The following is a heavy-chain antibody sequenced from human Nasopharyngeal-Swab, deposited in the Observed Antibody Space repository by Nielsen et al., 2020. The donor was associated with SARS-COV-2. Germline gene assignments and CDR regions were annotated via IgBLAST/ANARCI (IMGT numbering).Heavy chain of an antibody. CDR3: ARSYCSSTSCYEDPYDILTGPFDY. CDR1: GFTFSSYG. V-gene: IGHV3-30*03. J-gene: IGHJ4*02. Sequence: GEPLKISCAASGFTFSSYGMHWVRQAPGKGLEWVAVISYDGSNKYYADSVKGRFTISRDNSKNTLYLQMNSLRAEDTAVYYCARSYCSSTSCYEDPYDILTGPFDYWGQGTLVTVSS. D-gene: IGHD2-2*01. CDR2: ISYDGSNK.